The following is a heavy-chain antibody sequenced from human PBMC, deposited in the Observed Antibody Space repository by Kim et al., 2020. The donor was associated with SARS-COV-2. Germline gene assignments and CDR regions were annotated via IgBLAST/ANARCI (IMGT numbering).Heavy chain of an antibody. D-gene: IGHD6-19*01. J-gene: IGHJ4*02. Sequence: ADSVKGRFNISRDNAKHTLYLQMNSLTDEDTAMYYCARETAVTGEYYFDFWGQGSLVTVSS. V-gene: IGHV3-74*01. CDR3: ARETAVTGEYYFDF.